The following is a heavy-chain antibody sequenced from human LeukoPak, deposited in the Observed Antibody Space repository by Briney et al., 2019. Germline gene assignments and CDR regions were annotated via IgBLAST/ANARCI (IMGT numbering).Heavy chain of an antibody. CDR3: ARDQWWQLIAVAITSYFDS. D-gene: IGHD2-15*01. CDR2: IKPDGSQK. Sequence: GGSLRLSCEASGFTFNTYWMSWVRQAPGRGLEWVANIKPDGSQKYYADSVRDRFTISRDNAKNSLYLQMNSLSAEDTAMYYCARDQWWQLIAVAITSYFDSWGQGTLVTVSS. V-gene: IGHV3-7*01. J-gene: IGHJ4*02. CDR1: GFTFNTYW.